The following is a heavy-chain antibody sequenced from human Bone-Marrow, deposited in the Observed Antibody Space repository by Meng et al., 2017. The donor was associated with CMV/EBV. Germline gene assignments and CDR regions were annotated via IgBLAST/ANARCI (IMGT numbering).Heavy chain of an antibody. CDR1: GFTVSGSH. J-gene: IGHJ3*02. D-gene: IGHD2-2*01. CDR3: AKDHAEIVVVPAAHRLGGDAFDI. V-gene: IGHV3-66*01. Sequence: GGSLRLSCVASGFTVSGSHMSWVRQAQGKGLEWVAFIYRGDSIYYADSVKGRFTISRDNAKNTLYLQMNSLRAEDTAVYYCAKDHAEIVVVPAAHRLGGDAFDIWGQGTMVTVSS. CDR2: IYRGDSI.